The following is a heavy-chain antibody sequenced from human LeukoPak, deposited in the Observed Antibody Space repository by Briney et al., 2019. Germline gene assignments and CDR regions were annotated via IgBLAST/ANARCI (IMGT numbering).Heavy chain of an antibody. CDR2: INTYNGDT. V-gene: IGHV1-18*01. Sequence: ASVKVSCTASGYTFTHYGITWVRQAPGQGLAWMGWINTYNGDTKCAQKLQGRVTMTTDTSTSTAFMELRSLRSDDSAVYYCARGIRSPLFDYWGRGTLVTVSP. CDR3: ARGIRSPLFDY. CDR1: GYTFTHYG. J-gene: IGHJ4*02. D-gene: IGHD3-16*01.